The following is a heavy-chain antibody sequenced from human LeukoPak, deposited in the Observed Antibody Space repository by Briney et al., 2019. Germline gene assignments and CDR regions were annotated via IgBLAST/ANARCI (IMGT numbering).Heavy chain of an antibody. Sequence: PSETLSLTCAVYGGSFSGYYWSWIRQPPGKGLEWIGEINHSGSTNYNPSLKSRVTLSVQTSKNQFSLKLSSVTAADTAVYYCARAHYGDYVGYYYYYMDVWGKGTTVTVSS. J-gene: IGHJ6*03. D-gene: IGHD4-17*01. V-gene: IGHV4-34*01. CDR3: ARAHYGDYVGYYYYYMDV. CDR1: GGSFSGYY. CDR2: INHSGST.